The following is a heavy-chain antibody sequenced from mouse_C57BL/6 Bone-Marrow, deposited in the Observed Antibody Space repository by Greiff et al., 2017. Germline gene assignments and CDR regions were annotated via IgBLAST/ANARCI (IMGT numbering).Heavy chain of an antibody. J-gene: IGHJ3*01. V-gene: IGHV14-4*01. CDR3: TIYGSSPFAY. CDR1: GFNIKDDY. Sequence: VQLQQSGAELVRPGASVKLSCTASGFNIKDDYMHWVKQRPEQGLEWIGWIDPENGDTEYASKFQGKAPITADTSSNTAYLQLSSLTSEDTAVYYCTIYGSSPFAYWGQGTLVTVSA. CDR2: IDPENGDT. D-gene: IGHD1-1*01.